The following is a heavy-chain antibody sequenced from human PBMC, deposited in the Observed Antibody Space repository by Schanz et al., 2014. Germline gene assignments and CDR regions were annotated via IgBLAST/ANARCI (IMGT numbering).Heavy chain of an antibody. CDR2: ISRDGTTS. Sequence: QVQLVESGGGLVKPGGSLRLSCAASGFIFNDYYMNWIRQAPGKGLEWLSYISRDGTTSYYADSVKGRFTISRDNAKKSLDLEMTSLRGEDTAVYYRARANLNWEAFDIWGQGTGVTVSS. CDR1: GFIFNDYY. D-gene: IGHD7-27*01. V-gene: IGHV3-11*01. J-gene: IGHJ3*02. CDR3: ARANLNWEAFDI.